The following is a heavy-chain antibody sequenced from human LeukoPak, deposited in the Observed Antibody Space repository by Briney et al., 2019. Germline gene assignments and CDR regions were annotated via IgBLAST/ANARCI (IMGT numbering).Heavy chain of an antibody. CDR3: ARDLGRMVRGVITTGTRIDY. CDR1: GYTFTSYG. CDR2: ISAYNGNT. D-gene: IGHD3-10*01. J-gene: IGHJ4*02. V-gene: IGHV1-18*01. Sequence: ASVKVSCKASGYTFTSYGISWVRQAPGQGLEWMGWISAYNGNTNYAQKLQGRVTMTTDTSTSTAYMELRSLRSDDTAVYYCARDLGRMVRGVITTGTRIDYWGQGTLVTVSS.